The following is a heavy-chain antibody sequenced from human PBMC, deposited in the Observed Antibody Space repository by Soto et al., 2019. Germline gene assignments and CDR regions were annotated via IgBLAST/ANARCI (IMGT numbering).Heavy chain of an antibody. CDR1: GFTFSSYA. Sequence: PGWSLRLSCAASGFTFSSYAMSWVRQAPGKGLEWVSAISGSGGSTYYADSVKGRFTISRDNSKNTLYLQMNSLRAEDTAVYYCAKDSFFSGSYFGIGAFDIWGQGTMVTVSS. V-gene: IGHV3-23*01. J-gene: IGHJ3*02. CDR3: AKDSFFSGSYFGIGAFDI. CDR2: ISGSGGST. D-gene: IGHD1-26*01.